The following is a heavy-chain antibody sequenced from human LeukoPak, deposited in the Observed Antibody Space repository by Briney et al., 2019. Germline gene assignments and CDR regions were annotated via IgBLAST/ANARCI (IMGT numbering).Heavy chain of an antibody. D-gene: IGHD6-19*01. J-gene: IGHJ5*02. CDR1: GGSISSYY. V-gene: IGHV4-59*01. CDR3: ARGSSAWAYNWFDP. Sequence: PSETLSLTCSVSGGSISSYYWSWIRQPPGKGLEWIGYVSYSGNTNYNPSLNSRVTISVDSSKNQFSLKLTSVTAADTAMYYCARGSSAWAYNWFDPWGQGTLVTISS. CDR2: VSYSGNT.